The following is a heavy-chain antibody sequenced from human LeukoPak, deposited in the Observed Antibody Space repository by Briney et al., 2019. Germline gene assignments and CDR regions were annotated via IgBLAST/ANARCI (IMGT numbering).Heavy chain of an antibody. CDR1: GFTFSGFW. J-gene: IGHJ3*01. D-gene: IGHD6-6*01. V-gene: IGHV3-7*03. CDR2: INSDGSEG. CDR3: ARSSYSSSSSV. Sequence: GGSLRLSCAVSGFTFSGFWMSWSRQAPGKGLEWVASINSDGSEGYCADVVKGRFTISRDNAKNSLYLQINSLRAEDTAVYYCARSSYSSSSSVWGQGTMVTVSS.